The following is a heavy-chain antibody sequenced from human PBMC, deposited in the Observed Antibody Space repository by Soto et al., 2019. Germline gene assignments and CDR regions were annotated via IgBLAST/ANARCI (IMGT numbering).Heavy chain of an antibody. Sequence: SETLSLTCTVSGGSISSYYWSWIRQPPGKGLEWIGYIYYSGSTNYNPSLKSRVTLSVATSKNQFSLKLSSVTAADTAVYYCARGGTGTTFGYNWFDPWGQGTLVTVSS. D-gene: IGHD1-7*01. CDR1: GGSISSYY. CDR2: IYYSGST. V-gene: IGHV4-59*01. J-gene: IGHJ5*02. CDR3: ARGGTGTTFGYNWFDP.